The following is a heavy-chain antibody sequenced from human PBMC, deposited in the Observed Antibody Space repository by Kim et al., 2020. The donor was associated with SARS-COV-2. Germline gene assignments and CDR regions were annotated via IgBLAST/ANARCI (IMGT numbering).Heavy chain of an antibody. CDR1: GGSISSYY. J-gene: IGHJ5*02. CDR2: IYYSGST. Sequence: SETLSLTCTVSGGSISSYYWSWIRQPPGKGLEWIGYIYYSGSTNYNPSFKSRVTISVDTSKNQFSLKLSSVTAADTAVYYCAGRITMVRGVIIETNWFDPWGQGTLVTVSS. D-gene: IGHD3-10*01. CDR3: AGRITMVRGVIIETNWFDP. V-gene: IGHV4-59*08.